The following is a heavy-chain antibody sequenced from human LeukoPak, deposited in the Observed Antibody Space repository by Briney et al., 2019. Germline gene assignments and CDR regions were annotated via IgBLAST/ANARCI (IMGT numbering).Heavy chain of an antibody. V-gene: IGHV3-21*01. J-gene: IGHJ3*02. CDR2: ISTSSSYI. Sequence: PGGSLRLSCAASGFTFSRYSINWVRQAPGKGLEWVSFISTSSSYIHYADSVKGRFTISGDNARNSLYLQMNSLRAEDTAVYYCARVVDTPMVLYGAFDIWGQGTMVTVSS. CDR3: ARVVDTPMVLYGAFDI. D-gene: IGHD5-18*01. CDR1: GFTFSRYS.